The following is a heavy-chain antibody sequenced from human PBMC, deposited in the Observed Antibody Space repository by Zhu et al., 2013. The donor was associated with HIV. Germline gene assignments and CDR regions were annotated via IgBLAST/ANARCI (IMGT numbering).Heavy chain of an antibody. D-gene: IGHD3-22*01. CDR1: GYTFTSYD. CDR2: MNPNSGNT. Sequence: QVQLVQSGAEVKKPGASVKVSCKASGYTFTSYDINWVRQATGQGLEWMGWMNPNSGNTGYAQKFQGRVTMTRNTSISTAYMELSSLRSEDTAVYYCARRSSTDYYDSSGYYYGVHDYWGQGTLVTVSS. CDR3: ARRSSTDYYDSSGYYYGVHDY. J-gene: IGHJ4*02. V-gene: IGHV1-8*01.